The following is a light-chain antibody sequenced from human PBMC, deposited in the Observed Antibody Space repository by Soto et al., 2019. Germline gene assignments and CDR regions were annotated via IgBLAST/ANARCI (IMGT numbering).Light chain of an antibody. J-gene: IGKJ1*01. Sequence: DIQMTQSPSSVSAFVGDRVTITCRASQGITSWLAWYQQKPGKAPKLLIYGASSLASGVPSRFSGSGSGTEFTLTINSMQPEDLASYYCQPANSFPPWTFGQGTKVEIK. V-gene: IGKV1-12*01. CDR2: GAS. CDR1: QGITSW. CDR3: QPANSFPPWT.